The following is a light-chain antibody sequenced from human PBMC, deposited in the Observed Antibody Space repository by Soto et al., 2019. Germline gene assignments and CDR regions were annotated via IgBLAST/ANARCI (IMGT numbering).Light chain of an antibody. CDR2: AAS. V-gene: IGKV1D-12*01. Sequence: DIEFTQSPSSVSASVGDRITISCRASQGIRSWLAWYQQKPGKAPKLLIYAASSLQSGVPSRFSGSGSGTHFTLTISSLQPEDFATYYCQQANTFTLTFGQGTRLEIK. CDR1: QGIRSW. J-gene: IGKJ5*01. CDR3: QQANTFTLT.